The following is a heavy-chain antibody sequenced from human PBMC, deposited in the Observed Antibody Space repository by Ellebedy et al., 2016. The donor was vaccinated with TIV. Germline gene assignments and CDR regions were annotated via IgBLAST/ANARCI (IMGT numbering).Heavy chain of an antibody. CDR3: ARPKGANSNPSNEYFDL. Sequence: GESLKISCAASGFTFSSYNMHWVRQAPGKGLEVVSDISSRSRSIYYADSVKGRFTSSRYNSKKSLYLQMNGLTDDDTAMYYCARPKGANSNPSNEYFDLWGRGTLVTVSS. CDR2: ISSRSRSI. D-gene: IGHD4-23*01. J-gene: IGHJ2*01. CDR1: GFTFSSYN. V-gene: IGHV3-48*02.